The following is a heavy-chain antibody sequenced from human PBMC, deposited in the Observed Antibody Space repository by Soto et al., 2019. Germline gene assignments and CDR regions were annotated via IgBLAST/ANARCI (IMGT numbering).Heavy chain of an antibody. Sequence: PGGSLRLSCAASGFTFSSYGMHWVRQAPGKGLEWVAVIWYDGSNKYYADSVKGRFTISRDNSKNTLYLQMNSLRAEDTAVYYCARDPISSSEPTGAFDIWGQGTMVTVSS. CDR1: GFTFSSYG. CDR3: ARDPISSSEPTGAFDI. CDR2: IWYDGSNK. D-gene: IGHD6-13*01. V-gene: IGHV3-33*01. J-gene: IGHJ3*02.